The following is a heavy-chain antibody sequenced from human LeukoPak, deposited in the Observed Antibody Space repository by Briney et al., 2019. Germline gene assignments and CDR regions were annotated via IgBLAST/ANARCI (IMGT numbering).Heavy chain of an antibody. CDR1: GGSFSGYY. CDR3: ARGAMVRGVIMYNWFDP. V-gene: IGHV4-34*01. CDR2: INHSGST. D-gene: IGHD3-10*01. Sequence: SETLSLTCAVYGGSFSGYYWSGIRQPPGKGLEWIGEINHSGSTNYNPSLKGRVTISVDTSKNQFSLKLSSVTAADTAVYYCARGAMVRGVIMYNWFDPWGQGTLVTVSS. J-gene: IGHJ5*02.